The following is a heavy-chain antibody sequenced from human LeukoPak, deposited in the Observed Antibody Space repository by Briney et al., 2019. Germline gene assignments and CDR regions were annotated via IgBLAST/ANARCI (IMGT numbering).Heavy chain of an antibody. CDR1: GFTFSNYW. CDR3: VRDKLTGASRLDY. Sequence: PGGSLRLSCAASGFTFSNYWMSWVRQAPGKELEWVANIKQDGSEIYYVDSVKGRSTISRDNAKNSLYLQMNSLRAEGTAVYYCVRDKLTGASRLDYWGQGTLLTVSS. D-gene: IGHD7-27*01. V-gene: IGHV3-7*03. J-gene: IGHJ4*02. CDR2: IKQDGSEI.